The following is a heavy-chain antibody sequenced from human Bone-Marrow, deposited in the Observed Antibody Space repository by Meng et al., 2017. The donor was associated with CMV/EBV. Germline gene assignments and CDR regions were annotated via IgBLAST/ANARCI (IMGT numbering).Heavy chain of an antibody. CDR2: IIPILGIA. Sequence: SVKVSCKAFGYSFTDYYMHWVRQAPGQGLEWMGGIIPILGIANYAQKFQGRVTITADKSTSTAYMELSSLRSEDTAVYYCARSYPGGNYYNYGMDVWGQGTTVTVSS. V-gene: IGHV1-69*10. CDR1: GYSFTDYY. J-gene: IGHJ6*02. CDR3: ARSYPGGNYYNYGMDV. D-gene: IGHD2-2*02.